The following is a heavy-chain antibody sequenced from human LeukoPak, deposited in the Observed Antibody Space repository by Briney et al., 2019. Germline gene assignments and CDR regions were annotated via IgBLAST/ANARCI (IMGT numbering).Heavy chain of an antibody. CDR1: GFTFSSYA. Sequence: QPGGSLRLSCEASGFTFSSYAMSWVRQAPGKGLEWVSSFRGSGGNTFYADSGKGRFPISRDNSKNTLYLQMNSLRAEDTAAHHCANGRNEGGDAALNYWGQGTLVTVSS. D-gene: IGHD4-17*01. CDR3: ANGRNEGGDAALNY. V-gene: IGHV3-23*01. CDR2: FRGSGGNT. J-gene: IGHJ4*02.